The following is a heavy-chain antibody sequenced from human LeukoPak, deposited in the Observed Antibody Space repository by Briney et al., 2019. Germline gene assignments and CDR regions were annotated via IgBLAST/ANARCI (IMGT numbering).Heavy chain of an antibody. V-gene: IGHV1-18*01. CDR2: ISAYNGNT. Sequence: GASVKVSCKASGYTFTSYGISWVRQAPGQGLEWMGWISAYNGNTNYAQKLQGRVTMTTDTSTSTAYMELRSLRSDDTAVYYCARTEVVHPIAVAGTADYWGQGTLVTVSS. J-gene: IGHJ4*02. CDR3: ARTEVVHPIAVAGTADY. D-gene: IGHD6-19*01. CDR1: GYTFTSYG.